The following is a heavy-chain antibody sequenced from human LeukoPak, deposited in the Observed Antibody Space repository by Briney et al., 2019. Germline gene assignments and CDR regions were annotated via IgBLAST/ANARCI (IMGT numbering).Heavy chain of an antibody. J-gene: IGHJ4*02. CDR2: IGGSGGST. CDR3: AKMYSSGWHFDY. D-gene: IGHD6-19*01. CDR1: GFTFSSYA. V-gene: IGHV3-23*01. Sequence: GGSLRLSCAASGFTFSSYAMSWVRQAPGKGLEWVSGIGGSGGSTYYADSVKGRSTISRDNSKNTLYLQMTSLRAEDTAVYYCAKMYSSGWHFDYWGQGTLVTVSS.